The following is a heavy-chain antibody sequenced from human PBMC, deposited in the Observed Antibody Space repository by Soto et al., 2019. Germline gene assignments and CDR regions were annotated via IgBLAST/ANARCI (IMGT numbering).Heavy chain of an antibody. CDR2: INPNSGGT. Sequence: ASVKVSCKASGYTFTGYYMHWVRQAPGQGLEWMGWINPNSGGTNYAQKFQGWVTMTRDTSISTAYMELSRLRSDDTAVYYCARDYAFGEGNYYGIDGWGQGTTVTVSS. CDR1: GYTFTGYY. D-gene: IGHD3-10*01. V-gene: IGHV1-2*04. CDR3: ARDYAFGEGNYYGIDG. J-gene: IGHJ6*02.